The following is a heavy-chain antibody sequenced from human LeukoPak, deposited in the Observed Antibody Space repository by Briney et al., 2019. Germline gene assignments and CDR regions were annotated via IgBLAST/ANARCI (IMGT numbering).Heavy chain of an antibody. V-gene: IGHV4-39*07. Sequence: SETLSLTCTVSGGSISSSSYYWGWIRQPPGKGLEWIGSIYYSGSTYYNPSLKSRVTISVDTSKNQFSLKLSSVTAADTAVYYCATKSTHSGSYYFDYWGQGTLVTVSS. CDR3: ATKSTHSGSYYFDY. CDR1: GGSISSSSYY. D-gene: IGHD1-26*01. CDR2: IYYSGST. J-gene: IGHJ4*02.